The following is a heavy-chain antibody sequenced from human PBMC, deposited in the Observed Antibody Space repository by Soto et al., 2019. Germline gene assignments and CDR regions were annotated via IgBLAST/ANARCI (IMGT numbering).Heavy chain of an antibody. V-gene: IGHV4-30-2*01. CDR1: GGSISSGGYS. J-gene: IGHJ4*02. CDR2: IYHSGST. Sequence: QLQLQESGSGLVKPSQTLSLTCAVSGGSISSGGYSWSWIRQPPGKGLEWIGYIYHSGSTYYNQSLKRRVTLSVDMSQSQFSLKLSSVTAADTAVYYCATAPGPYWGQGTLVTVSS. CDR3: ATAPGPY.